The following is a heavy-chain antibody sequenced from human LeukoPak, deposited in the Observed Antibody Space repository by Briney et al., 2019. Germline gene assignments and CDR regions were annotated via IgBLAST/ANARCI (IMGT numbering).Heavy chain of an antibody. CDR1: GFTFSSYG. CDR3: AKAPTYYYGSGSYSVLDY. V-gene: IGHV3-23*01. D-gene: IGHD3-10*01. Sequence: PGGSLRLSCAASGFTFSSYGMSWVRQAPGKGLEWVSAISGSGGSTYYADSVKGRFTISRDNSKNTLYLQMNSLRADDTAVYYCAKAPTYYYGSGSYSVLDYWGQGTLVTVSS. J-gene: IGHJ4*02. CDR2: ISGSGGST.